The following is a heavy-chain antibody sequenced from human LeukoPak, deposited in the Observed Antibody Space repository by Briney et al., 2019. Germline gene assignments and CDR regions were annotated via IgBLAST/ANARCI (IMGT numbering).Heavy chain of an antibody. V-gene: IGHV4-59*08. CDR1: GGSISSYY. CDR3: ARRGKDGWFDP. CDR2: IYYSGST. J-gene: IGHJ5*02. D-gene: IGHD4-23*01. Sequence: SETLSLTCTVSGGSISSYYWSWIRQPPGKGLEWIGYIYYSGSTNYNPSLKSRVTISVDTSKNQFSLKLSSVTAADTAVYYCARRGKDGWFDPWGQGTLVTVSS.